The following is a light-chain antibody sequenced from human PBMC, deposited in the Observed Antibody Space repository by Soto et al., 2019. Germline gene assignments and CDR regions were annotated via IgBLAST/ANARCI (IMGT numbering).Light chain of an antibody. J-gene: IGKJ4*01. Sequence: EIVLTQSPGTLSLSPGETATLSCRASETVDTSSLGWYQQKPGRAPSLLFYSVSRRATGIPDRFSASGSATDFTLTITRLEPEDFAVYYCHQYGSSPLTFGGGPRWRS. V-gene: IGKV3-20*01. CDR2: SVS. CDR3: HQYGSSPLT. CDR1: ETVDTSS.